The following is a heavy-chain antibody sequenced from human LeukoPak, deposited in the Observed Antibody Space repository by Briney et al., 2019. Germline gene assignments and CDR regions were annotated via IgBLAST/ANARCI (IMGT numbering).Heavy chain of an antibody. V-gene: IGHV3-66*01. CDR1: GFTVSSNY. J-gene: IGHJ4*02. Sequence: HPGRSLRLSCAASGFTVSSNYMSWVRQAPGKGLEWVSVIYSGGSTYYADSVKGRFTISRDNSKNTLYLQMNSLRAEDTAVYYCATSSSRRIIDYWGQGTLVTVSS. D-gene: IGHD6-13*01. CDR2: IYSGGST. CDR3: ATSSSRRIIDY.